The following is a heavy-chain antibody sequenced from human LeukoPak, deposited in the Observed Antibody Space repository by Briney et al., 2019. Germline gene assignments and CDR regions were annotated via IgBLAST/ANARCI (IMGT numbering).Heavy chain of an antibody. Sequence: SETLSLTCAVYGGSFSGYSWSWIRQSPGKGLEWVGEIDHTGRTRYNPSLESRVNISVDPSKNTFSLKLTSVPAADTAVYSCARGGYYDILPDFWPFDYWGQGTLVTVSS. D-gene: IGHD3-9*01. CDR1: GGSFSGYS. CDR2: IDHTGRT. CDR3: ARGGYYDILPDFWPFDY. V-gene: IGHV4-34*01. J-gene: IGHJ4*02.